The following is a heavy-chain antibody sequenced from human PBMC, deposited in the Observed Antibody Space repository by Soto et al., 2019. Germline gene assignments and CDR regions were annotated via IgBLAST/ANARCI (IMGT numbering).Heavy chain of an antibody. J-gene: IGHJ4*02. D-gene: IGHD2-2*01. CDR1: GGTFSSYT. V-gene: IGHV1-69*02. CDR3: AIGGYCNTATCYERGDF. CDR2: IIPILGIA. Sequence: QVQLVQSGAEVKKPGSSVKVSCSPSGGTFSSYTISWVRQAAGQGLEWMGRIIPILGIANFAHNFQGRVTMTTDKSTSTADMELNNLTSEDTGVYYCAIGGYCNTATCYERGDFWGQGTLVTVSS.